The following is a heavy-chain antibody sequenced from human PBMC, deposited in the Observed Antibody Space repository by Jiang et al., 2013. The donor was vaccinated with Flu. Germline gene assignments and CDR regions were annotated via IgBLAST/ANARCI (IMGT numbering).Heavy chain of an antibody. CDR2: ISSSGSTI. J-gene: IGHJ4*02. Sequence: SCAASGFTFSDYYMSWIRQAPGKGLEWVSYISSSGSTIYYADSVKGRFTISRDNAKNSLYLQMNSLRAEDTAVYYCARAVPYSSGPDYWGQGTLVTVSS. CDR3: ARAVPYSSGPDY. D-gene: IGHD6-19*01. CDR1: GFTFSDYY. V-gene: IGHV3-11*01.